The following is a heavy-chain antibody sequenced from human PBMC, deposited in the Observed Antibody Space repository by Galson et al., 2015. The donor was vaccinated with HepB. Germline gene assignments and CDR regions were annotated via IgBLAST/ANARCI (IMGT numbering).Heavy chain of an antibody. J-gene: IGHJ4*02. CDR2: IRSKAYGGTT. Sequence: SLRLSCAASGFTFGDYAMSWFRQAPGKGLEWVGFIRSKAYGGTTEYAASVKGRFTISRDDSKSIAYLQMNSLKTEDTAAYYCTRDGSGAYSGSYYLFWGQGTLVTVSS. V-gene: IGHV3-49*03. D-gene: IGHD1-26*01. CDR1: GFTFGDYA. CDR3: TRDGSGAYSGSYYLF.